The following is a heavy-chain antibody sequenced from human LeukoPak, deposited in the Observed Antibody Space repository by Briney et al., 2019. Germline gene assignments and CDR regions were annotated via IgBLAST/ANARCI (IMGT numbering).Heavy chain of an antibody. J-gene: IGHJ4*02. CDR3: ARGALNSSGYYLGY. D-gene: IGHD3-22*01. Sequence: SETLSLTCTVSGGSLSSGGYYWSWLRQHPGKGLEWIGYIYYSGSTYYNPSLKSRVTISVDTSKNQFSLKLSSVTAADTAVYYCARGALNSSGYYLGYWGQGTLVTVSS. CDR1: GGSLSSGGYY. CDR2: IYYSGST. V-gene: IGHV4-31*03.